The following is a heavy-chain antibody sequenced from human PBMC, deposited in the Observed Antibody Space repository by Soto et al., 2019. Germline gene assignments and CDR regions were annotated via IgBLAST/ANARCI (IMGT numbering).Heavy chain of an antibody. V-gene: IGHV1-2*04. D-gene: IGHD5-12*01. CDR1: GDSFNDYY. Sequence: QVQLVQSGAEVRKPGASVTVSCRSSGDSFNDYYIHWVRQAPGQGFEWMGWINPNAGVTKYAQKFQGWVSMTRDTSIMTVYMQLSRLRSDDTAVYYCARESGGATATLDYYYFYMDVWGTGTTVTVSS. J-gene: IGHJ6*03. CDR2: INPNAGVT. CDR3: ARESGGATATLDYYYFYMDV.